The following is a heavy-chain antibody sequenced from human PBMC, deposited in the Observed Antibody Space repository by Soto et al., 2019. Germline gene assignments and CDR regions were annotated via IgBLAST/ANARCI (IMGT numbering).Heavy chain of an antibody. J-gene: IGHJ4*02. CDR1: GGSISSSY. Sequence: SETLSLTCTVSGGSISSSYWSWIRQPPGKGLEWIGYIYYSGSTNYNPSLKSRVTISVDTSKNQFSLKLSSVTAADTAVYYCARDNGYSYGDILDHWGQGTLVTVS. CDR3: ARDNGYSYGDILDH. V-gene: IGHV4-59*01. D-gene: IGHD5-18*01. CDR2: IYYSGST.